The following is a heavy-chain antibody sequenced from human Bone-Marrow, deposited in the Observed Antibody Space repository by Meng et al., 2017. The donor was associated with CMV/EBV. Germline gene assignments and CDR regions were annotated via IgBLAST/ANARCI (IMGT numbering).Heavy chain of an antibody. Sequence: NWWSWVRQPPGKGLEWIGEIYHSGSTNYNPSLKSRVTISVDKSKNQFSLKLSSVTAADTAVYYCARGFVRCYDILTGYYCPPLYFDYWGQGTLVTVSS. CDR3: ARGFVRCYDILTGYYCPPLYFDY. D-gene: IGHD3-9*01. CDR1: NW. V-gene: IGHV4-4*02. J-gene: IGHJ4*02. CDR2: IYHSGST.